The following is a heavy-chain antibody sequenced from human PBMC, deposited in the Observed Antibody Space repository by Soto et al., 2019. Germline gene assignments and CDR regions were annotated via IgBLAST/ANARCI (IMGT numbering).Heavy chain of an antibody. CDR1: GYTFTTYG. V-gene: IGHV1-18*01. J-gene: IGHJ4*02. D-gene: IGHD1-1*01. CDR3: ARGRYGDY. Sequence: QVHLVQSGAEVKKPGASVKVSCKGSGYTFTTYGITWVRQAPGQGLEWMGWVSAHNGNTNYAQKLQGRVTVTRDTSTSTAYMELRSLRSDDTAVYYCARGRYGDYWGQGALVTVSS. CDR2: VSAHNGNT.